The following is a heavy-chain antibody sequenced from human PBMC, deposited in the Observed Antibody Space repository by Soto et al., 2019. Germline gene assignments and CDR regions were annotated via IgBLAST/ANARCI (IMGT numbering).Heavy chain of an antibody. Sequence: SVKVSFKASGFTFTSSAVQWVRQARVQRLEWIGWIVVGSGNTNYAQKFQERVTITRDMSTSTAYMELSSLRSEDTAVYYCAADTLEGAGYYYYGMDVWGQGTTVTVSS. D-gene: IGHD1-26*01. V-gene: IGHV1-58*01. CDR3: AADTLEGAGYYYYGMDV. CDR2: IVVGSGNT. CDR1: GFTFTSSA. J-gene: IGHJ6*02.